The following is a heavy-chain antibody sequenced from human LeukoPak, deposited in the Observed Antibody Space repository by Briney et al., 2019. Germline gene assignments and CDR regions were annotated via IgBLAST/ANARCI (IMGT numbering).Heavy chain of an antibody. D-gene: IGHD3-10*01. Sequence: GGSLRLSCAASGFTLSSYSMNWVRQAPGKGLEWVSSISSSSSYKNYADSMKGRFTISRDNAKNSLYLQMNSLRAEDTAVYYCARELDGSGSYYDYWGQGTLVTVSS. CDR2: ISSSSSYK. CDR1: GFTLSSYS. V-gene: IGHV3-21*01. CDR3: ARELDGSGSYYDY. J-gene: IGHJ4*02.